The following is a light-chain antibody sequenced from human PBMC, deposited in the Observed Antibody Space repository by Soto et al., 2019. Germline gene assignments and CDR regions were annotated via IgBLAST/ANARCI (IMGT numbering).Light chain of an antibody. J-gene: IGKJ4*01. V-gene: IGKV1-39*01. CDR3: QQSYITPAG. CDR1: QSISTH. Sequence: DIQMTQSPSSLSASVGDRVTITCRASQSISTHLNWYQQKPRKAPNLLIYAASSLQSGVPSRFSGSGSGTDFTLTISSLQPEDFATYFCQQSYITPAGFGGGTKVEIK. CDR2: AAS.